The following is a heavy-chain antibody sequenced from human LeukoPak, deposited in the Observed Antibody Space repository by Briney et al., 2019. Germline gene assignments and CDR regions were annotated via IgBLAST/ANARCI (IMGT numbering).Heavy chain of an antibody. V-gene: IGHV4-39*01. CDR2: IYYSGST. Sequence: SETLSLTCTVSGRSISSSSYYWGWIRQPPGKGLEWSGSIYYSGSTYYNPSLTSRVTLSVDTSKNQCSLKLSSVTAADTAVYYCARHVLRRGYFDYWGQGTLVTVSS. CDR1: GRSISSSSYY. CDR3: ARHVLRRGYFDY. D-gene: IGHD2/OR15-2a*01. J-gene: IGHJ4*02.